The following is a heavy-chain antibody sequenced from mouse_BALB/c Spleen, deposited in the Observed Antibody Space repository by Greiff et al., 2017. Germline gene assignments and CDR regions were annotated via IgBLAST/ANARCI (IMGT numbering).Heavy chain of an antibody. J-gene: IGHJ2*01. CDR3: NVFYDAFDY. Sequence: EVQLQESGAELVRSGASVKLSCTASGFNIKDYYMHWVKQRPEQGLEWIGWIDPENGDTEYAPKFQGKATMTADTSSNTAYLQLSSLTSEDTAVYYCNVFYDAFDYWGQGTTLTVSS. V-gene: IGHV14-4*02. CDR2: IDPENGDT. CDR1: GFNIKDYY. D-gene: IGHD2-3*01.